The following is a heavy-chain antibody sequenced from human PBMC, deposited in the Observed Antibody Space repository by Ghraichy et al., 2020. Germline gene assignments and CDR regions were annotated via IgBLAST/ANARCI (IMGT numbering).Heavy chain of an antibody. CDR1: GFTFTNAW. Sequence: GGSLRLSCAASGFTFTNAWMNWVRQAPGQGLEWVGRIKSNTDGGTADYAAPVKGRFTISRDDSKNTMYLQMSSLRTEDTAVYYCTSDKRNSGWYGGFDYWGQGTLVTVSS. V-gene: IGHV3-15*07. J-gene: IGHJ4*02. D-gene: IGHD6-19*01. CDR3: TSDKRNSGWYGGFDY. CDR2: IKSNTDGGTA.